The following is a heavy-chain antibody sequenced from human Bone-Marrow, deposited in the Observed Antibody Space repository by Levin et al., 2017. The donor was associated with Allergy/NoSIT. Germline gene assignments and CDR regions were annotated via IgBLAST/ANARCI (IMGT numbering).Heavy chain of an antibody. CDR2: IYWDDDE. V-gene: IGHV2-5*02. J-gene: IGHJ5*01. D-gene: IGHD2-21*01. Sequence: QTLSLTCTFSGFSLSTSGVGVAWFRQPPGQALEWLALIYWDDDERYSPALESRLTISKDTSKNQVVLTMTNMDPVDTATYYCAHRTCSGGDCYPTWFDYWGQGTLVTVSS. CDR3: AHRTCSGGDCYPTWFDY. CDR1: GFSLSTSGVG.